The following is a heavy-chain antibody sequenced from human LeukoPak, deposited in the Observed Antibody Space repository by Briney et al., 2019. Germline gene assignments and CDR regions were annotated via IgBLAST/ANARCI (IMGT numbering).Heavy chain of an antibody. J-gene: IGHJ6*03. CDR1: GFTFSSYW. Sequence: GGSLRLSCAAPGFTFSSYWMHWVRQAPGKGLVWVSRINSDGSSTSYADSVKGRFTISRDNAKNTLYLQMNSLRAEDTAVYYCARDKVRGEDSSSSGGGVYYYYYMDVWGKGTTVTVSS. CDR3: ARDKVRGEDSSSSGGGVYYYYYMDV. D-gene: IGHD6-6*01. CDR2: INSDGSST. V-gene: IGHV3-74*01.